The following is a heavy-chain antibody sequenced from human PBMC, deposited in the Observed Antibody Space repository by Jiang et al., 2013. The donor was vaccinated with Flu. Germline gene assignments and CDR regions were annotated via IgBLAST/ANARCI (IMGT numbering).Heavy chain of an antibody. J-gene: IGHJ4*02. CDR2: INTNTGNP. Sequence: QSGSELKKPGASVKVSCKASGYSFINYALNWVRQAPGQGLEWMGWINTNTGNPTYAQGFTGRFVFSLDTSVSTAYLQINSLKADDTAVYYCARDRGHGYSYGYSGYWGQGTLVTVSS. D-gene: IGHD5-18*01. V-gene: IGHV7-4-1*02. CDR1: GYSFINYA. CDR3: ARDRGHGYSYGYSGY.